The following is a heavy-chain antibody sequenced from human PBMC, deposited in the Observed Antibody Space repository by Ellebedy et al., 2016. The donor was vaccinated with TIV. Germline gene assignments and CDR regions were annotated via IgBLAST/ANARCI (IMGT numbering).Heavy chain of an antibody. CDR1: GFTFSSYW. Sequence: GESLKISCTDSGFTFSSYWMIWVRQAPGKGLEWVANIKHDGSEKYYVDSVKGRFTISRDNAKNSLYLQMNSLRAEDTAVYYCARAHYDSSGYYYAGWFDPWGQGTLVTVSS. V-gene: IGHV3-7*01. D-gene: IGHD3-22*01. CDR3: ARAHYDSSGYYYAGWFDP. CDR2: IKHDGSEK. J-gene: IGHJ5*02.